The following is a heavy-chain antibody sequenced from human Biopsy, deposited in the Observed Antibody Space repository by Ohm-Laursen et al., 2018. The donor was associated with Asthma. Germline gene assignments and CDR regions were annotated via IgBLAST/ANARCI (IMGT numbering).Heavy chain of an antibody. CDR1: GYNFISFA. J-gene: IGHJ3*01. CDR2: VNTDNGDT. CDR3: ARTYYDFLTGQVNDAFAL. D-gene: IGHD3-9*01. Sequence: ASVKVSCKPSGYNFISFAIHWVRQAPGQRLEWMGWVNTDNGDTKYSQKFQGRVTITRDTSASTAYMELRSLRSEDTATYYCARTYYDFLTGQVNDAFALWGQGTMVTVSS. V-gene: IGHV1-3*04.